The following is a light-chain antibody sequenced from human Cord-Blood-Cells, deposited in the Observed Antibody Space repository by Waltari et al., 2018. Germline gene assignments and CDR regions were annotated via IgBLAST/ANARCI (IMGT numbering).Light chain of an antibody. V-gene: IGKV4-1*01. CDR3: QQYYSTLWT. Sequence: DIVMTQSPDSLAVSLGERATINCKFSQSVLYSSNNKNYLAWYQQKPGQPPKLLIYWASTRESGVPDRFSGSGSGTDFTLTISSLQAEDVAVYYCQQYYSTLWTFGQGTKVEIK. J-gene: IGKJ1*01. CDR1: QSVLYSSNNKNY. CDR2: WAS.